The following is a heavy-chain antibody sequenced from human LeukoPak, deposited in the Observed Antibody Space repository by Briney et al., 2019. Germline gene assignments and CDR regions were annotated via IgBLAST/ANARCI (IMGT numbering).Heavy chain of an antibody. CDR3: ARVRYSSCWHPTQYYFDY. Sequence: GGSLTLSCAASVFTFSVYYMSWIRQAPGRGRVWVSYISSSSSTIYYADSVKGRFTISRDNAKNSLYLQMNSLRAEDTALYYCARVRYSSCWHPTQYYFDYWGQGTLVTVSS. J-gene: IGHJ4*02. D-gene: IGHD6-19*01. CDR1: VFTFSVYY. CDR2: ISSSSSTI. V-gene: IGHV3-11*01.